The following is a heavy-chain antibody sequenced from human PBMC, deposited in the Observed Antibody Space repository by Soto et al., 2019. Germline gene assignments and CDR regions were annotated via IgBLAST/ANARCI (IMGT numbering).Heavy chain of an antibody. CDR2: INHSGST. Sequence: SETLSLTCAVYGGSFSGYYWSWIRQPPGKGLEWIGEINHSGSTNYNPSLKSRVTISVDTSKNQFSLKLSSVTAADTAVYYCARGRNYYGSGSYKEDYWGQGTLVTVSS. CDR3: ARGRNYYGSGSYKEDY. D-gene: IGHD3-10*01. V-gene: IGHV4-34*01. CDR1: GGSFSGYY. J-gene: IGHJ4*02.